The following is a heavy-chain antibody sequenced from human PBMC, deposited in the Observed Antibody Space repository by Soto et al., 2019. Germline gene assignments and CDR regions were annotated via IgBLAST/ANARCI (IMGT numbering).Heavy chain of an antibody. CDR2: IYYSGST. CDR1: GGSISSYY. CDR3: ARHNYGSGSTYFDY. V-gene: IGHV4-59*08. Sequence: QVQLHESGPGLVKPSETLSLTCTVSGGSISSYYWSWIRQPPGKGREWIGYIYYSGSTNYNPSLKSRVTISVDTSKNQFSLKLNSMTAADTAVYYCARHNYGSGSTYFDYWGQGTLVTVSS. J-gene: IGHJ4*02. D-gene: IGHD3-10*01.